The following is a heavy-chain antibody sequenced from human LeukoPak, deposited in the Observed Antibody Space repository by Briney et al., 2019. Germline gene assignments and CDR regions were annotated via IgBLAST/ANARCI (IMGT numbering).Heavy chain of an antibody. CDR2: IGGSGGDT. CDR1: GFTFSTYA. V-gene: IGHV3-23*01. D-gene: IGHD3/OR15-3a*01. Sequence: PGGSLRLSCVVSGFTFSTYAMSWVRQAPGKGLEWVSGIGGSGGDTFYADSVRGRFTVSRDNSKNTLFLQIDSLGTEDTAVYYCVPLGGLGYYQYGMDVWAEGPRSPSP. CDR3: VPLGGLGYYQYGMDV. J-gene: IGHJ6*02.